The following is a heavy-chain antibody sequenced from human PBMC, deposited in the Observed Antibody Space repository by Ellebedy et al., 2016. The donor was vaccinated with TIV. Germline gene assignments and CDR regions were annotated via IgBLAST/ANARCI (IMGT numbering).Heavy chain of an antibody. Sequence: ASVKVSCKASGGTFGNSLISWVRQAPGQGLEWMGGIMPIFGSANYAQKFRDRVTITADESTSTAYMELRSLRSDDTAVYFCGTSVVVNSRRRRHYYYYGLDVWGQGTTVTVSS. CDR2: IMPIFGSA. V-gene: IGHV1-69*13. J-gene: IGHJ6*02. D-gene: IGHD3-22*01. CDR1: GGTFGNSL. CDR3: GTSVVVNSRRRRHYYYYGLDV.